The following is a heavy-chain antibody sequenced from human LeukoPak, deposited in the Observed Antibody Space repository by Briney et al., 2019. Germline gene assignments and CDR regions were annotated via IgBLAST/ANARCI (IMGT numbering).Heavy chain of an antibody. Sequence: GGSLRLSCVASGFTFRTYWMSWVRQAPGKGLEWVANIKQDGSEKYYVDSVKGRFTISRDNADNSLFLQMDSLRAEDTALYYCARYSSSWYSPFDYWGQGTLVTVSS. J-gene: IGHJ4*02. CDR3: ARYSSSWYSPFDY. D-gene: IGHD6-13*01. CDR1: GFTFRTYW. CDR2: IKQDGSEK. V-gene: IGHV3-7*01.